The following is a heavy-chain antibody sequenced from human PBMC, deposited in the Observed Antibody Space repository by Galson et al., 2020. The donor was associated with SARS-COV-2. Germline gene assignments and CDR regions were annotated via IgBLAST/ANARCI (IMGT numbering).Heavy chain of an antibody. J-gene: IGHJ5*02. D-gene: IGHD3-10*01. V-gene: IGHV1-18*01. Sequence: GESLKISCKASGYTFTSYGISWVRQAPGQGLEWMGWISAYNGNTNYAQKLQGRVTMTTDTSTSTAYMELRSLRSDDTAVYYCARDLGWFGELFSANNWFDPWGQGTLVTVSS. CDR1: GYTFTSYG. CDR2: ISAYNGNT. CDR3: ARDLGWFGELFSANNWFDP.